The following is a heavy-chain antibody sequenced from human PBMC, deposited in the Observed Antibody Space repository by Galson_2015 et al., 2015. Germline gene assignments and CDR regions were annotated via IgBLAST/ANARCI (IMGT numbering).Heavy chain of an antibody. CDR1: GFTFSSYD. CDR2: ISSSGSTR. CDR3: ARGGYCSDGTCYRGPAFEI. Sequence: SLRLSCAASGFTFSSYDMNWVRQAPGKGLEWLSYISSSGSTRYYADSVKGRITISRDNAKNSLYLQMNSLRAEDTAVYYCARGGYCSDGTCYRGPAFEIWGQGTMVTVSS. J-gene: IGHJ3*02. D-gene: IGHD2-15*01. V-gene: IGHV3-48*03.